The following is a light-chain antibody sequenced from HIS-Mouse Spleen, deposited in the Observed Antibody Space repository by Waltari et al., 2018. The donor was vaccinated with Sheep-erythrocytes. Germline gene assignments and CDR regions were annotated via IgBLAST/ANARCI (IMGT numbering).Light chain of an antibody. CDR2: DAS. CDR3: QQRSNWPPIT. Sequence: EIVLTQSPATLSLSPGERATLPCRASQSVSSYLAWYQQNPGQAPRLLSYDASNGAAGIPARFSGSGSGTDFTLTISSLEPEDFAVYYCQQRSNWPPITVGQGTRLEIK. CDR1: QSVSSY. J-gene: IGKJ5*01. V-gene: IGKV3-11*01.